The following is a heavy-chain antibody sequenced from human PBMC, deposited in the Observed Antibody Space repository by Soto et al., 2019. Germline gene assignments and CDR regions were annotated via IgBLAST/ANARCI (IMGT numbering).Heavy chain of an antibody. CDR3: AKVVYDYVWGSYRHFDY. J-gene: IGHJ4*02. CDR1: GFTFSSYA. D-gene: IGHD3-16*02. Sequence: EVQLLESGGGLVQPGGSLRLSCAASGFTFSSYAMSWVRQAPGKGLEWVSAISGSGGSTYYADSVKGRFTISRDNSKNKLYLQMNSLRAEDTAVYYCAKVVYDYVWGSYRHFDYWGQGTLVTVSS. V-gene: IGHV3-23*01. CDR2: ISGSGGST.